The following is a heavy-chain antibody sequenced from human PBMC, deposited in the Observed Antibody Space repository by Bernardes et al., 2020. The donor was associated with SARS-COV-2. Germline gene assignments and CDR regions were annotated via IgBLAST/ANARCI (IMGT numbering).Heavy chain of an antibody. D-gene: IGHD2-2*01. CDR1: GFSLNNARMG. Sequence: SGPPLVKPTEPLTLTCTVSGFSLNNARMGVTWIRQPPGKALEWLARIFAHDAQSYSEFLKSRHTISKDTSKSQVVLTMTNMDPVDTATYYCARILGYCTGTTCYDGGDFDYWGQGTLVTVSS. CDR2: IFAHDAQ. J-gene: IGHJ4*02. CDR3: ARILGYCTGTTCYDGGDFDY. V-gene: IGHV2-26*01.